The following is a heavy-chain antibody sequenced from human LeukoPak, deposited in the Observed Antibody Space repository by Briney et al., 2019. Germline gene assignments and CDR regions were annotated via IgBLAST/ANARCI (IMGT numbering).Heavy chain of an antibody. CDR3: AKTPVYDYVWGSYRYPTAGFDY. V-gene: IGHV3-23*01. CDR2: ISGSGGST. Sequence: PGWSLRLSCAASGFTFSSYAMRWVRQAPGKGLEWVSAISGSGGSTYYADSVKGRFTISRDNSKNTLYLQMNSLRAEDTAVYYCAKTPVYDYVWGSYRYPTAGFDYWGQGTLVTVSS. CDR1: GFTFSSYA. J-gene: IGHJ4*02. D-gene: IGHD3-16*02.